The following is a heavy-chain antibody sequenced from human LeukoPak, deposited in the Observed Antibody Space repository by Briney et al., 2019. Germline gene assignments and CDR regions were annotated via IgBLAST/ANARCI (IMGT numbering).Heavy chain of an antibody. CDR1: GFTFSSYT. V-gene: IGHV3-21*04. D-gene: IGHD4-17*01. J-gene: IGHJ4*02. Sequence: GGSLRLSCTGSGFTFSSYTMNWVRQAPGQGPEWVSSISPSGSSTWNADSVRGRFSISRDNGKSSVYLQMNSLRAEDTAVYYCAKDQVTRDYAYFDYWGQGTLVTVSS. CDR3: AKDQVTRDYAYFDY. CDR2: ISPSGSST.